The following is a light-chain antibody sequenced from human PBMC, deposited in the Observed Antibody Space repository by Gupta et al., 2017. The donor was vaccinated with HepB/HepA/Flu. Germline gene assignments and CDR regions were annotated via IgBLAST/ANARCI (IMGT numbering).Light chain of an antibody. CDR1: QSISSH. CDR2: DAS. Sequence: DIQMTQSPSSLSASVGDRVTITCRASQSISSHLNWYQQTPGKAPKVLIYDASTWQSGVPSRFSGRGSGTDFTLTISSRHPEDFASYYCQQNYNSPHTFGRGTKMEIK. V-gene: IGKV1-39*01. CDR3: QQNYNSPHT. J-gene: IGKJ2*01.